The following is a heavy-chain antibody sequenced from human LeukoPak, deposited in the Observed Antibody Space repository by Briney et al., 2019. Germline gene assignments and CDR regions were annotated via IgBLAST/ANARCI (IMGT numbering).Heavy chain of an antibody. CDR1: GYSFTSYW. J-gene: IGHJ5*02. D-gene: IGHD2-2*01. Sequence: GESLKISCKGSGYSFTSYWISWVRQMPGKGLEWMGRIDPSDSYTNYSPSFQGHVTISADKSISTAYRQWSSLKASDTAMYYCARHPGPIVVVPAAYWFDPWGQGTLVTVSS. CDR3: ARHPGPIVVVPAAYWFDP. CDR2: IDPSDSYT. V-gene: IGHV5-10-1*01.